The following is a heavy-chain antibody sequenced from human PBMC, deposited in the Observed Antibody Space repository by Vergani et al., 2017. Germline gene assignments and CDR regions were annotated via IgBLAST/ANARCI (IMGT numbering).Heavy chain of an antibody. CDR1: GFTFSSYW. CDR3: AKDYEGDYVVPFDY. Sequence: EVQLVESGGGLVQPGGSLRLSCAASGFTFSSYWMSWVRQAPGKGLEWVANIKQDGSEKYYVDSVKGRFTISRDNSKNTLYLQMNSLRAEDTAVYYCAKDYEGDYVVPFDYWGQGTLVTVSS. V-gene: IGHV3-7*03. CDR2: IKQDGSEK. J-gene: IGHJ4*02. D-gene: IGHD4-17*01.